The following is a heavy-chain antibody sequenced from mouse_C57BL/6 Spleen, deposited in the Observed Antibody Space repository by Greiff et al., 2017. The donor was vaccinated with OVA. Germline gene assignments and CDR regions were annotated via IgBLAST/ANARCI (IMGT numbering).Heavy chain of an antibody. Sequence: VQLKQSGAELVRPGASVKLSCTASGFNIKDDYMHWVKQRPEQGLEWIGWIDPENGDTEYASKFQGKATITADTSSNTAYLQLSSLTSEDTAVYYCTKIYYDYDGFDYWGQGTTLTVSS. V-gene: IGHV14-4*01. J-gene: IGHJ2*01. CDR1: GFNIKDDY. D-gene: IGHD2-4*01. CDR3: TKIYYDYDGFDY. CDR2: IDPENGDT.